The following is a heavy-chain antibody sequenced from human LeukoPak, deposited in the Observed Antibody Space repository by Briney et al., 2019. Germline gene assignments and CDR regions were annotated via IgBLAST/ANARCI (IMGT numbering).Heavy chain of an antibody. CDR3: ARPRAGSNSIEEFDY. Sequence: GASLKISCKGSGYTFTSYWIGWVRQMPGKGLEWMGVIYPDDSHTTYSPSFRGQVTISANKSTSTAYLQWSSLKASDTAMYYCARPRAGSNSIEEFDYWGQGTLVTVSS. CDR2: IYPDDSHT. CDR1: GYTFTSYW. V-gene: IGHV5-51*01. D-gene: IGHD6-13*01. J-gene: IGHJ4*02.